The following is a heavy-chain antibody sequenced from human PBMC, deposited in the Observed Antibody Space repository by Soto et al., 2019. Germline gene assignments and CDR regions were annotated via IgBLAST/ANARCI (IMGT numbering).Heavy chain of an antibody. D-gene: IGHD3-16*01. Sequence: PSETLSLTCAVPGGSISSSNWWSWVRQPPGKGLEWIGEIYHSGSTNYNPSLKSRVTISVDKSKNQFSLKLSSVTAADTAVYYCARGGLKGGVYYYYGMDVWGQGTTVTVSS. J-gene: IGHJ6*02. CDR1: GGSISSSNW. CDR2: IYHSGST. CDR3: ARGGLKGGVYYYYGMDV. V-gene: IGHV4-4*02.